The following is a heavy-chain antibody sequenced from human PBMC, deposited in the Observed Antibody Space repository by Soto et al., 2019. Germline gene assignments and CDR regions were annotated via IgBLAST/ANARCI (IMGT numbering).Heavy chain of an antibody. CDR2: INPDSGST. CDR1: GYPSSVNY. Sequence: SLQVSCKASGYPSSVNYIYWVRQAPGQGLEWIGWINPDSGSTKYAQKFQAWVSMTRDTSIDTVFMEVKRLRADDTAVYYGARGSVNTSRGGMEVCG. CDR3: ARGSVNTSRGGMEV. D-gene: IGHD1-26*01. V-gene: IGHV1-2*04. J-gene: IGHJ6*02.